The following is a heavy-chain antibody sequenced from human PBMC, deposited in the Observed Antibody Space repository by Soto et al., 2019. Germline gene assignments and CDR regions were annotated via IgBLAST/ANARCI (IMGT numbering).Heavy chain of an antibody. D-gene: IGHD3-9*01. V-gene: IGHV3-48*03. CDR3: AREYYDILTGLYLNWFER. J-gene: IGHJ5*02. CDR2: ISSGGTTK. Sequence: PGGSLRLSCATSGFSFSDFEMHWVRQAPGKGLEWVSYISSGGTTKYYADSVKGRFTISRDNAKNSLFLQMNSLRAEDTAVYYCAREYYDILTGLYLNWFERWGQGTRVTV. CDR1: GFSFSDFE.